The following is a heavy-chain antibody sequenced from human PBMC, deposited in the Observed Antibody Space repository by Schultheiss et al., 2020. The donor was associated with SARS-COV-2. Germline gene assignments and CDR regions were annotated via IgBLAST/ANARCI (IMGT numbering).Heavy chain of an antibody. D-gene: IGHD2-2*01. CDR3: ARGTTGTSFDY. CDR1: GFTFSSYE. V-gene: IGHV3-23*01. J-gene: IGHJ4*02. CDR2: ISESEGTT. Sequence: GGSLRLSCAASGFTFSSYEMNWVRQAPGKGLEWLSTISESEGTTYYADSVKGLFTAYTDSSENTMYLQMNSLRAEDTAVYYCARGTTGTSFDYWGQGTLVTVSS.